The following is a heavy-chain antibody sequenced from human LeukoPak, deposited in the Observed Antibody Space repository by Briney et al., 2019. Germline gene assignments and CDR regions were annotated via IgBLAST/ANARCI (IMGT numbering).Heavy chain of an antibody. J-gene: IGHJ6*02. Sequence: PGGSLRLSCAASGFTFSSYAMSWVRQAPGKGLEWVSAISGSGGSTYYADSVKGRFTISRDNSKNTLYLQMNSLRAEDTAVYYCAKDSGRDSSWYYYYYYGMDVWGQGTTVTVSS. CDR3: AKDSGRDSSWYYYYYYGMDV. CDR1: GFTFSSYA. D-gene: IGHD6-13*01. V-gene: IGHV3-23*01. CDR2: ISGSGGST.